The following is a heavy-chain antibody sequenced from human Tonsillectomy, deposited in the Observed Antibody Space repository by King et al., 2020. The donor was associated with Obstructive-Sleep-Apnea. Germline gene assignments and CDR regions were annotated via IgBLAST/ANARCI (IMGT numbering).Heavy chain of an antibody. CDR2: IIVNGGRT. Sequence: QLVQSGGGLVQGSLRLSCAASGFSFSNFGMSWVRQAPGKGLEWVSTIIVNGGRTYYADSVEGRFTISRDNSKNKVYLQMKSLRAEDTAVYYCARMAYCGGDCYFRAFDIWGQGTMVTFSS. CDR3: ARMAYCGGDCYFRAFDI. J-gene: IGHJ3*02. CDR1: GFSFSNFG. V-gene: IGHV3-23*04. D-gene: IGHD2-21*02.